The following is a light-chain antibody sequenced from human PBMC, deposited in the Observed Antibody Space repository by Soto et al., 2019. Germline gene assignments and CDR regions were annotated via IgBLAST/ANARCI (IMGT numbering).Light chain of an antibody. Sequence: DIQMIQSPSTLSASVGDRVTVTCRASQSISSWLAWYQQKPGKAPDLLIYDASSWETGVPSRFSGTGSGTDFTLTITSLQPDDSATYYCQQYKSYPWTFGQGTKLEIK. J-gene: IGKJ1*01. CDR2: DAS. CDR1: QSISSW. V-gene: IGKV1-5*01. CDR3: QQYKSYPWT.